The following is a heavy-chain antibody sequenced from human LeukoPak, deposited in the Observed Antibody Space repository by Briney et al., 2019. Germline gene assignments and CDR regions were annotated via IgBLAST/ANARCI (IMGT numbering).Heavy chain of an antibody. CDR3: ARVRSTSWPLPSYWFDP. D-gene: IGHD2-2*01. Sequence: PPETLSLTCTVSGGSISSYYWSWIRQPPGKGLEWIGYIYYSGSTNYNPSLKSRVTISVDTSKNQFSLKLSSVTAADTAVYYCARVRSTSWPLPSYWFDPWGQGTLVTVSS. CDR2: IYYSGST. J-gene: IGHJ5*02. V-gene: IGHV4-59*01. CDR1: GGSISSYY.